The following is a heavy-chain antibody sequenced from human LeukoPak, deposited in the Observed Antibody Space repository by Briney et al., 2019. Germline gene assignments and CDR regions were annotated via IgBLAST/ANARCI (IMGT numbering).Heavy chain of an antibody. Sequence: GGSLRLSCAASGFTFSSYAMSWVRQAPGKGLEWVSAISGSGGSTYCADSVKGRFTISRDNSKNTLYLQMNSLRAEDTAVYYCAKDLEGYYDSSGYCDYWGQGTLVTVSS. J-gene: IGHJ4*02. V-gene: IGHV3-23*01. CDR2: ISGSGGST. CDR3: AKDLEGYYDSSGYCDY. D-gene: IGHD3-22*01. CDR1: GFTFSSYA.